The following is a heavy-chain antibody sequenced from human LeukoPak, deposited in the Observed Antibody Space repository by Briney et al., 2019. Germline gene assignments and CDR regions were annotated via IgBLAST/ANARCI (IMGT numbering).Heavy chain of an antibody. CDR2: INWEVSLI. CDR1: GFSFDDHS. CDR3: ARDMTAHSSAVSGVPGDY. Sequence: PGGSLRLSCAASGFSFDDHSVHWVRQAPGEGLEWVALINWEVSLIFYGDSVRGRFNISRDNSKNSLFLQMHSLRAEDSAFYYCARDMTAHSSAVSGVPGDYWGQGTLVTVSS. V-gene: IGHV3-43D*03. J-gene: IGHJ4*02. D-gene: IGHD2-21*02.